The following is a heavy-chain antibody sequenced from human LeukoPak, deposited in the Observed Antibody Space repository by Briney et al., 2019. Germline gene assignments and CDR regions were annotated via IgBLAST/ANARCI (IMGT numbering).Heavy chain of an antibody. CDR3: ARGLGWDSGTYLGA. V-gene: IGHV1-2*02. D-gene: IGHD1-26*01. CDR2: SNPNSGDA. CDR1: GYTFTGYY. Sequence: ASVKVSCKASGYTFTGYYRHWVRQAPGQGLEWMGWSNPNSGDANYAQKFQGRVSMTRDTSISTAYMDLSGLRSDDTALYYCARGLGWDSGTYLGAWGQGTLVTVSS. J-gene: IGHJ5*02.